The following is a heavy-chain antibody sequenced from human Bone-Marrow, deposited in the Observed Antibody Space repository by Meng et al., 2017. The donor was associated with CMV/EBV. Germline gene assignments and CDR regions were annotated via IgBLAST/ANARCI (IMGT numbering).Heavy chain of an antibody. CDR1: GFTFSSYA. CDR2: ISYDGSNK. CDR3: ARSLSGRGDYYYGMDV. V-gene: IGHV3-30-3*01. Sequence: GGSLRLSCAASGFTFSSYAMHWVRQAPGKGLEWVAVISYDGSNKYYADSVKGRFTISRDNSKNTLYLQMNSLRAEDTAVYYCARSLSGRGDYYYGMDVWGQGTTVTVSS. J-gene: IGHJ6*02.